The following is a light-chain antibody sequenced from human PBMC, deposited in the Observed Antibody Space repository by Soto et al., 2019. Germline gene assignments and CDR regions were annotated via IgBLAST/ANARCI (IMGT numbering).Light chain of an antibody. J-gene: IGKJ1*01. CDR2: DAS. CDR1: QSINNW. CDR3: KQYSSYSWT. Sequence: DIQMTQSPSTLSASVGDRVTITCRASQSINNWLAWYQQKPGKAPKLLIYDASRLESGVPSRFSGSGSGTEFTRTISSLQPDAFATYYCKQYSSYSWTFGQGTKVELK. V-gene: IGKV1-5*01.